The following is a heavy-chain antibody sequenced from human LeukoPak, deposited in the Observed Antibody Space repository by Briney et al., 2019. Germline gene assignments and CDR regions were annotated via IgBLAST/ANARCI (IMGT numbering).Heavy chain of an antibody. CDR2: MNPNSDNT. CDR3: ARTTTGWFDP. CDR1: GYTFTSYD. J-gene: IGHJ5*02. V-gene: IGHV1-8*01. Sequence: GASVKVSCKASGYTFTSYDINWVRQATGQGLEWMGWMNPNSDNTGYAQKFQGRVTITRNTSISTAYMELSSLRSEDTAVYYCARTTTGWFDPWGQGTLVTVSS. D-gene: IGHD4-11*01.